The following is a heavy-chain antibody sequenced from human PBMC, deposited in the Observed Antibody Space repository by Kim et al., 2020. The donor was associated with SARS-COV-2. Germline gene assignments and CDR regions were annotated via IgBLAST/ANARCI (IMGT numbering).Heavy chain of an antibody. V-gene: IGHV3-53*04. CDR2: IYSGGST. D-gene: IGHD4-17*01. CDR1: GFTVSSNY. J-gene: IGHJ2*01. CDR3: ARDWAVGDYGDYGRNWYFDL. Sequence: GGSLRLSCAASGFTVSSNYMSWVRQAPGKWLEWVSVIYSGGSTYYADSVKGRFTISRHNSKNTLYLQMNSLRAEDTAVYYCARDWAVGDYGDYGRNWYFDLWGRGTLVTVSS.